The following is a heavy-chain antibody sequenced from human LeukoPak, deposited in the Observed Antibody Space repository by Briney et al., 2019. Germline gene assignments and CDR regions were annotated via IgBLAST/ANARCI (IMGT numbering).Heavy chain of an antibody. CDR1: GFTFSSAC. CDR2: IRTKSDGETV. J-gene: IGHJ4*02. D-gene: IGHD3-16*01. CDR3: ATPALGRRLYYYDY. Sequence: GGSLRLSCAASGFTFSSACLSWVRQAPGKGLEWVGRIRTKSDGETVDYAAPVKGRFTISRDDSKNTLFLQMNSLKTEDTAVYYCATPALGRRLYYYDYWGQGTLVTVSP. V-gene: IGHV3-15*07.